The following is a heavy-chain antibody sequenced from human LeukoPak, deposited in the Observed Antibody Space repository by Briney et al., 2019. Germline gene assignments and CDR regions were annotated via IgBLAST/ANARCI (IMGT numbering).Heavy chain of an antibody. V-gene: IGHV3-23*01. CDR3: AKDPRYGSGSYSDY. CDR2: ISGSGGST. J-gene: IGHJ4*02. Sequence: PGGSLRLSCAASGFTFRSYAMSWVRQAPGKGLEWVSAISGSGGSTYYADSVKGRFTISRDNSKNTLYLQMNSLRAEDTAVYYCAKDPRYGSGSYSDYWGQGTLVTVSS. CDR1: GFTFRSYA. D-gene: IGHD3-10*01.